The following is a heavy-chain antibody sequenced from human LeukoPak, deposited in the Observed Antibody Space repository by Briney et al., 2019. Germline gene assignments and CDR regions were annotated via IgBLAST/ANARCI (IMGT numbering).Heavy chain of an antibody. J-gene: IGHJ4*02. Sequence: ALVKVSCKASGYTFTSYYMHWVRQAPGQGLEWMGIINPSGGSTSYAQKFQGRVTMTRDTSTSTVYMELSSLRSEDTAVYYCARGDYYDSSGYLAAISAYWGQGTLVTVSS. CDR3: ARGDYYDSSGYLAAISAY. CDR1: GYTFTSYY. CDR2: INPSGGST. D-gene: IGHD3-22*01. V-gene: IGHV1-46*01.